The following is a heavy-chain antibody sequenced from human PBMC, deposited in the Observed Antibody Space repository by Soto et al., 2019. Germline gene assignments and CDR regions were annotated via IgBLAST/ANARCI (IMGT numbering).Heavy chain of an antibody. D-gene: IGHD5-18*01. CDR2: MNVGTGGT. CDR3: ARDGNFALRGYSFGFDF. CDR1: GYRFTAHY. J-gene: IGHJ4*02. Sequence: ASVKVSCKASGYRFTAHYIHWVRQAPGQGLEWMGRMNVGTGGTTYAHKFQGRVTMTRDTCIRTAYLEVSSVKSDDTAMYYCARDGNFALRGYSFGFDFWGQGTLVTVSS. V-gene: IGHV1-2*06.